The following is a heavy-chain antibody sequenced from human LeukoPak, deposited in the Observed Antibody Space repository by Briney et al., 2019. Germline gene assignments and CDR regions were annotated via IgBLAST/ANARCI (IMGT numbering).Heavy chain of an antibody. Sequence: GGSLRLSCAASGFTFSNYGMHWVRQAPGKGLEWVAVIWYDGSNKYYADSVKGRFTISRDNFKNVLYLQMNSLRAEDTAVYYCARCIYSTHDSLDYWGRGTLVTVS. V-gene: IGHV3-33*01. CDR2: IWYDGSNK. J-gene: IGHJ4*02. D-gene: IGHD5-12*01. CDR1: GFTFSNYG. CDR3: ARCIYSTHDSLDY.